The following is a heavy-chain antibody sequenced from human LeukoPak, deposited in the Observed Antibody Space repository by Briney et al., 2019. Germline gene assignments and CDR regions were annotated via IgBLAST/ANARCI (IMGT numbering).Heavy chain of an antibody. J-gene: IGHJ4*02. CDR1: GFTFSSYE. D-gene: IGHD3-22*01. CDR2: IKSKTDGGTT. V-gene: IGHV3-15*01. Sequence: GGSLRLSCAASGFTFSSYEMNWVRQAPGKGLEWVGRIKSKTDGGTTDYAAPVKGRFTISRDDSKNMLYLQMNSLKTEDTSVQYCTTDGEWTYYYDSSRYHYSDYRGQGTLVTVSS. CDR3: TTDGEWTYYYDSSRYHYSDY.